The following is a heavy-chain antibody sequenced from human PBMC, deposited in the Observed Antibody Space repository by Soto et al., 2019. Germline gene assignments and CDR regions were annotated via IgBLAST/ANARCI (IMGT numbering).Heavy chain of an antibody. D-gene: IGHD6-13*01. CDR1: GYTFTSYA. J-gene: IGHJ4*02. Sequence: ASVKVSCKASGYTFTSYAMHWVRQAPGQRLEWMGWINAGNGNTKYSQKFQGRVTITRYTSASTAYMELSRLRSEDTAVYYCARDGAAGVFDYWGQGTLVTVSS. CDR3: ARDGAAGVFDY. V-gene: IGHV1-3*01. CDR2: INAGNGNT.